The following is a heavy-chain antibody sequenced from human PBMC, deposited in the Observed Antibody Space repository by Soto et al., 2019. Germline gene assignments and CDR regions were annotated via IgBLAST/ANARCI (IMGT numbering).Heavy chain of an antibody. CDR2: INPSGGST. CDR3: AREEDAGYFATSSNPLDI. Sequence: ASVKVSCKASGYTLTTYYMNWVRQAPGQGLEWMGMINPSGGSTHYAQRFQGRVTMTGDTSTSTVYMELSSLRSEDTAVYYCAREEDAGYFATSSNPLDIWGQGTMVTVSS. V-gene: IGHV1-46*01. J-gene: IGHJ3*02. CDR1: GYTLTTYY. D-gene: IGHD3-9*01.